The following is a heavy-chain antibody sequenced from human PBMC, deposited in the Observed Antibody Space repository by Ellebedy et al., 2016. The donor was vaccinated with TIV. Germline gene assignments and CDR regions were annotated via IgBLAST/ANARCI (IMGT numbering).Heavy chain of an antibody. V-gene: IGHV3-7*01. J-gene: IGHJ4*01. Sequence: PGGSLRLSCAASGFTFTNHWMSWVRQAPGKGLEWVANINQDGSEKYYVDSVKGRFTVSRDNAKNTLYLQINSLRAEDTAVYYCARDLPSDYYDSTGTCDYWGHGTLVTVSS. CDR2: INQDGSEK. D-gene: IGHD3-22*01. CDR1: GFTFTNHW. CDR3: ARDLPSDYYDSTGTCDY.